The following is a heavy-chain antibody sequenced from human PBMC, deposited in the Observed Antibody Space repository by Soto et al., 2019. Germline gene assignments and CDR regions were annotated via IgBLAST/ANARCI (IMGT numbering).Heavy chain of an antibody. V-gene: IGHV1-3*01. CDR2: INAFNGNT. D-gene: IGHD2-8*01. CDR1: GYSFITYA. CDR3: ARGCTTSTNGFKTPDAFDF. Sequence: QVQLVQSGAEVKKPGASVQVSCKASGYSFITYAMHWVRQAPGQRLEWMGWINAFNGNTKHSQKFQGRVTIATATSAHTAYLELSSLRYEDTAVYFCARGCTTSTNGFKTPDAFDFWGRGTMVAVSS. J-gene: IGHJ3*01.